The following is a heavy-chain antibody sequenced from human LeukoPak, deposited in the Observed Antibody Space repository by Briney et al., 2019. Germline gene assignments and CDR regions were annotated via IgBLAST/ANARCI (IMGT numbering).Heavy chain of an antibody. V-gene: IGHV1-2*06. Sequence: ASVKVSCKASGYTFTGYYIHWVRQAPGQGLEWMGRINPNSGVTNYAQKFQGRVTMTRDTSISTAYMDLSSLTYDDTAFYYRARSSMVDAASPGAWGQGTLVTVSS. D-gene: IGHD2-15*01. CDR1: GYTFTGYY. CDR3: ARSSMVDAASPGA. CDR2: INPNSGVT. J-gene: IGHJ5*02.